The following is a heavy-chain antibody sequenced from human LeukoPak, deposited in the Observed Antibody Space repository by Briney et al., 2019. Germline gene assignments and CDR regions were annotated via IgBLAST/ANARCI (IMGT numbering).Heavy chain of an antibody. CDR1: GGSISSHY. V-gene: IGHV4-59*08. Sequence: PSETLSLTCTVSGGSISSHYWSWIRQPPGKGLEWIGYIYYSGSTNYNPSLKSRVTISVDTSKNQFSLKLSSVTAADTAVYYCARQGYGDYEDYWGQGTLVTVSS. CDR3: ARQGYGDYEDY. J-gene: IGHJ4*02. D-gene: IGHD4-17*01. CDR2: IYYSGST.